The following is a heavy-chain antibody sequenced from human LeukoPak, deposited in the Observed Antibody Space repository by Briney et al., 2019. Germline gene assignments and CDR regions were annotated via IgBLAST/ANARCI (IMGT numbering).Heavy chain of an antibody. Sequence: GGSLRLSCAASGFTFSSYAMSWVRQAPGKGLEWVSAISGSGGSTYYADSVKGRFTISRDNSKNTLYLQMNSLRAEDTAVYYCAKHPGRGSYYYADAFDIWGQGTMVTVSS. V-gene: IGHV3-23*01. D-gene: IGHD1-26*01. J-gene: IGHJ3*02. CDR1: GFTFSSYA. CDR2: ISGSGGST. CDR3: AKHPGRGSYYYADAFDI.